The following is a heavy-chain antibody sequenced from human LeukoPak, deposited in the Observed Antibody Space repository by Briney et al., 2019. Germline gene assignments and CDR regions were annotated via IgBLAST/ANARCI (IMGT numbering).Heavy chain of an antibody. CDR3: VRGSAAGDY. V-gene: IGHV3-74*01. J-gene: IGHJ4*02. CDR1: GFTFSNYW. CDR2: INSDGSSA. D-gene: IGHD3-10*01. Sequence: GGSLRLSCAASGFTFSNYWMHWVRQAPGKGLVWVSRINSDGSSASYADSVKGRFTTSRDNAKNTLYLQMNSLRAEDTAVYYCVRGSAAGDYWGQGTLVTVSS.